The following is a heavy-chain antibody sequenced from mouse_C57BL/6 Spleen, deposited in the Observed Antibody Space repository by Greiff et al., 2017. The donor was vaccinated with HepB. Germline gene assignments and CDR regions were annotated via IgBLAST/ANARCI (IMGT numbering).Heavy chain of an antibody. CDR3: ARYETPYGSSYGYAMDY. J-gene: IGHJ4*01. V-gene: IGHV1-62-2*01. Sequence: QVQLKESGAELVKPGASVKLSCKASGYTFTEYTIHWVKQRSGQGLEWIGWFYPGSGSIKYNEKFKDKATLTADKSSSTVYMELSRLTSEDSAVYFCARYETPYGSSYGYAMDYWGQGTSVTVSS. CDR2: FYPGSGSI. CDR1: GYTFTEYT. D-gene: IGHD1-1*01.